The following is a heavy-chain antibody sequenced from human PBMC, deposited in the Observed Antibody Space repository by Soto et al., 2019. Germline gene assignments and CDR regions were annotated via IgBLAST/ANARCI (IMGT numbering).Heavy chain of an antibody. V-gene: IGHV3-23*01. J-gene: IGHJ4*02. Sequence: EVQLLESGGGLVQPGGSLRLSCAASRFTFSSYAMSWVRQAPGKGLEWVSAISGSAYATYYADSVKGRFTISRVNSKSTLYLQMNSLRAEDTAVYYCAKEHYTYGSGSYYPFDYWGQGILVTVSS. CDR1: RFTFSSYA. CDR3: AKEHYTYGSGSYYPFDY. D-gene: IGHD3-10*01. CDR2: ISGSAYAT.